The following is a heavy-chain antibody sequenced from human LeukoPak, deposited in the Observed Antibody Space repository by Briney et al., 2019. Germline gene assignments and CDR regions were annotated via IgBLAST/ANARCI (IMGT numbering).Heavy chain of an antibody. Sequence: PSETLSLTCAVYGGSFSGFYWSWIRQPPGKGLEWVGEINHSGGTNYNPSLKSRVTISVDTSKNQFSLKMNSVTAADTAVYYCAWTTVIGLVNAFDIWGQGTMVTVSS. V-gene: IGHV4-34*01. CDR1: GGSFSGFY. D-gene: IGHD4-17*01. CDR3: AWTTVIGLVNAFDI. CDR2: INHSGGT. J-gene: IGHJ3*02.